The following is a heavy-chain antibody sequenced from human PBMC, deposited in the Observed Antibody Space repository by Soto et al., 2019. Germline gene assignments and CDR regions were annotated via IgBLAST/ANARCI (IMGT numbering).Heavy chain of an antibody. Sequence: PSETLSLTCTVSGGYIRSSSYYLSRIRQPPGKGLEWIGSIYYSGSTYYNPSLKSRVTISVDTSKNQFSLKLSSVTAADTAVYYCARSSTSCCGNWFDPWGQGTLVTVSS. CDR1: GGYIRSSSYY. V-gene: IGHV4-39*01. CDR3: ARSSTSCCGNWFDP. CDR2: IYYSGST. J-gene: IGHJ5*02. D-gene: IGHD2-2*01.